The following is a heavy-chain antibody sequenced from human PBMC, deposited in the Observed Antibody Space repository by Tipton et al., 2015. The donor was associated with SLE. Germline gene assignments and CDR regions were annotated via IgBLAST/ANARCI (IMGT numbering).Heavy chain of an antibody. V-gene: IGHV4-39*07. J-gene: IGHJ3*02. D-gene: IGHD5-18*01. CDR2: INHSGST. CDR1: GGSVSSGSYY. Sequence: TLSLTCTVSGGSVSSGSYYWSWIRQPPGKGLEWIGEINHSGSTNYNPSLKSRVTISVDTSKNQFSLKLSSVTAADTAVYYCAKPRGGYSNAFDIWGQGTMVTVSS. CDR3: AKPRGGYSNAFDI.